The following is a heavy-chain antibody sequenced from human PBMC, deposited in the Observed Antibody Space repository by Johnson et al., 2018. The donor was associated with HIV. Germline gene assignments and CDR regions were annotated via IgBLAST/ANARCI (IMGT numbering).Heavy chain of an antibody. CDR1: GFTFSSYA. V-gene: IGHV3-30-3*02. CDR3: AKRTNWNDNGADAFDI. D-gene: IGHD1-1*01. J-gene: IGHJ3*02. CDR2: VGHDGGIY. Sequence: VQLVESGGGVVQPGRSLRLSCVASGFTFSSYAMHWVRQAPGKGLEWVAHVGHDGGIYPYAESVKGRFTVYRDNSKTTLYLQMNSLRAEDTAVYYCAKRTNWNDNGADAFDIWGQGTMVTVSS.